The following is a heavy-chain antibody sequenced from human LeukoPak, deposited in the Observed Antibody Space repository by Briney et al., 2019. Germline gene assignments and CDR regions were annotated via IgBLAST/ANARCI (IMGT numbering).Heavy chain of an antibody. Sequence: GGSLRLSCAASRFTFSSYAMHWVRQAPGKGLEWVSGLSGSGGSTDYADSVKGRFTVSRDNSKNTLFLQMNSLRAEDTAIYYCAKERDYGPADYWGQGTLVTVSS. CDR1: RFTFSSYA. CDR2: LSGSGGST. CDR3: AKERDYGPADY. J-gene: IGHJ4*02. D-gene: IGHD4/OR15-4a*01. V-gene: IGHV3-23*01.